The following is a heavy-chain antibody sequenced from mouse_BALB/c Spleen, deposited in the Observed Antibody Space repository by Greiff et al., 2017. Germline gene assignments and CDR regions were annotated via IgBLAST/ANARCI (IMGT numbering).Heavy chain of an antibody. CDR3: TRNYGEAY. J-gene: IGHJ3*01. CDR1: GYTFTSYW. V-gene: IGHV1-69*02. D-gene: IGHD1-1*01. CDR2: IYPSDSYT. Sequence: QVQLQQPGAELVRPGASVKLSCKASGYTFTSYWINWVKQRPGQGLEWIGNIYPSDSYTNYNQKFKDKATLTVDKSSSTAYMQLSSPTSEDSAVYYCTRNYGEAYWGQGTLVTVSA.